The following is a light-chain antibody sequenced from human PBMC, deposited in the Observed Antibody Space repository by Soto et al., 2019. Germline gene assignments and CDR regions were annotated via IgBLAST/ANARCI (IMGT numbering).Light chain of an antibody. CDR1: QTVTTY. J-gene: IGKJ4*01. CDR2: DAS. CDR3: QQRSSWLT. Sequence: EIVLTQSPATLSLSPGERATLACRASQTVTTYLAWYQQKPGQAPRLLIYDASKRATGIPARFNGSGSGTDFTLTISTLEPEDFAVYYCQQRSSWLTFGGGTKVDIK. V-gene: IGKV3-11*01.